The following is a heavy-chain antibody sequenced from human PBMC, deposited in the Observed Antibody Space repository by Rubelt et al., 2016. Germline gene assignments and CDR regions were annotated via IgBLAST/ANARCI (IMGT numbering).Heavy chain of an antibody. V-gene: IGHV1-18*01. D-gene: IGHD1-20*01. CDR3: ARAQSITGNVDY. Sequence: QVQLVQSGAEVKKPGSSVKVSCKASGYTFTSYGISWVRQAPGQGLEWMGWISAYNGNKNYARMCKGRVPMTKATSTSTAYMELRSLRTDDTAVYYCARAQSITGNVDYWGQGTLVTVSS. CDR2: ISAYNGNK. CDR1: GYTFTSYG. J-gene: IGHJ4*02.